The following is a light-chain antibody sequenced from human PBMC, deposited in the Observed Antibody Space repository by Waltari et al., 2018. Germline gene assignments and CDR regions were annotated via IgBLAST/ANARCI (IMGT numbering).Light chain of an antibody. CDR1: QSVSSN. Sequence: EIVMTQSPATLSVSPGERATLSCRDSQSVSSNLAWYQQKPGQAPRLLIYGASTRATGIPARFSGSGSGTEFTLTISSLQSEDFAVYYCQQYNNWSYTFGQGTKLEIK. CDR2: GAS. V-gene: IGKV3D-15*01. J-gene: IGKJ2*01. CDR3: QQYNNWSYT.